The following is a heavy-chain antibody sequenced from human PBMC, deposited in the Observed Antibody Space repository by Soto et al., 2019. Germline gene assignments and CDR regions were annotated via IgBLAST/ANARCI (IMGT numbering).Heavy chain of an antibody. J-gene: IGHJ4*02. V-gene: IGHV4-34*01. CDR3: AAQGGDGSEY. D-gene: IGHD3-10*01. CDR2: INHSGST. Sequence: QVQLQQWGAGLLKPSETLSLTCAVYGGSFSGHYWSWIRQPPGKGLEWIGEINHSGSTNYNPSLKRRVTISVDTSKNQFSLKLSSVTAADTAVYYCAAQGGDGSEYWGQGTLVTVSS. CDR1: GGSFSGHY.